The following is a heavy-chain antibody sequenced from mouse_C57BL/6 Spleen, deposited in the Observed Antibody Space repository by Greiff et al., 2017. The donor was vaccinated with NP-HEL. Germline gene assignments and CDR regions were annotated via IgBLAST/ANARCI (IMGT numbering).Heavy chain of an antibody. Sequence: VQLQESGAELVRPGASVKLSCKASGYTFTDYYINWVKQRPGQGLEWIARIYPGSGNTYYNEKFKGKATLTAEKSSSTAYMQLSSLTSEDSAVYFCARWGTGTGAMDYWGQGTSVTVSS. J-gene: IGHJ4*01. CDR1: GYTFTDYY. CDR3: ARWGTGTGAMDY. V-gene: IGHV1-76*01. D-gene: IGHD4-1*01. CDR2: IYPGSGNT.